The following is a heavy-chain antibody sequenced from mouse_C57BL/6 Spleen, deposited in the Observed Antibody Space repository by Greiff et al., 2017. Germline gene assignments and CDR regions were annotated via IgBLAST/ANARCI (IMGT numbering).Heavy chain of an antibody. V-gene: IGHV5-17*01. CDR2: ISSGSSTI. D-gene: IGHD1-1*01. CDR3: ARDYYGRSWNYAMDY. CDR1: GFTFSDYG. Sequence: EVKLVESGGGLVKPGGSLKLSCAASGFTFSDYGMHWVRQAPEKGLEWVAYISSGSSTIYYADTVKGRFTISRDNAKNTLFLQMTSLRSEDTAMYYCARDYYGRSWNYAMDYWGQGTSVTVSS. J-gene: IGHJ4*01.